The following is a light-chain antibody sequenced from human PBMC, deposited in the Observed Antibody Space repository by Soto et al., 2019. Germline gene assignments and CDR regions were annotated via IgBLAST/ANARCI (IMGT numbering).Light chain of an antibody. V-gene: IGKV3-15*01. Sequence: ETVMTQSPATLSVSPGDRATLSCRASQSVSSNLAWYQQKPGQAPRLLIYGASIRATGIPARFSGSGSGTEFTLTISSLQSEDLGLYYCQQYKNWPPVTFGGGTKVEIK. J-gene: IGKJ4*01. CDR1: QSVSSN. CDR3: QQYKNWPPVT. CDR2: GAS.